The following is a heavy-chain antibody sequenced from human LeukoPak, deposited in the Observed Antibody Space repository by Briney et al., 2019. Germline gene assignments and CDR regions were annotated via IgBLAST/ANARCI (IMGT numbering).Heavy chain of an antibody. Sequence: GGSLRLSCAASGFTFSSYSMNWVRQAPGKGLEWVSYISSSSSTIYYADSVKGRFTISRDNAKNSVYLQMNNLRAEDTAVYYCAGRNYDSSGYYLSYWGHGTLVTVSS. CDR3: AGRNYDSSGYYLSY. V-gene: IGHV3-48*04. J-gene: IGHJ4*01. D-gene: IGHD3-22*01. CDR1: GFTFSSYS. CDR2: ISSSSSTI.